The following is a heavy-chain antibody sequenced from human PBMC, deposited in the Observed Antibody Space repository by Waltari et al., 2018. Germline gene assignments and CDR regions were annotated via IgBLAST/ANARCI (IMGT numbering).Heavy chain of an antibody. D-gene: IGHD3-10*01. V-gene: IGHV3-74*01. CDR1: EFTFRHYW. CDR3: ASNGSGSYYNL. CDR2: IKTDGSSK. J-gene: IGHJ4*02. Sequence: EVQLLESGGGLVKPGGSLRLSCAASEFTFRHYWMHWVRQAPGKGLVWISLIKTDGSSKIYADSVKGRFTISRDNANNTLYLQMNSLREEDTAIYYCASNGSGSYYNLWGQGTLVTVSS.